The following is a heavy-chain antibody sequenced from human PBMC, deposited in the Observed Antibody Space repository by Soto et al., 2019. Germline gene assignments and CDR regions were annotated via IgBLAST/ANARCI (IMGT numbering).Heavy chain of an antibody. CDR1: GYSFTSYW. J-gene: IGHJ6*02. CDR3: ARHEPSGNPPYYYYGMDV. V-gene: IGHV5-51*01. CDR2: IYPGDSDT. D-gene: IGHD6-13*01. Sequence: GESLKISGKGSGYSFTSYWIGWVRQMPGKGLEWMGIIYPGDSDTRYSPSFQGQVTISADKSISTAYLQWSSLKASDTAMYYCARHEPSGNPPYYYYGMDVWGQGTTVTVSS.